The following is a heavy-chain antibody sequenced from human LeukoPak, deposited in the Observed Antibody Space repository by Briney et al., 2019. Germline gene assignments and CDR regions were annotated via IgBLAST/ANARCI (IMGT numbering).Heavy chain of an antibody. D-gene: IGHD5-24*01. CDR1: GYTFTSYG. Sequence: ASVKVSCKASGYTFTSYGISWVRQAPGQGLEWMGWISAYNANTKYAQKLQGRVTMTTDTSTSTAYMELRSLRSDDTAVYYCASDSSGDGYSSGYNWGQGTLVTVSS. V-gene: IGHV1-18*01. CDR3: ASDSSGDGYSSGYN. J-gene: IGHJ4*02. CDR2: ISAYNANT.